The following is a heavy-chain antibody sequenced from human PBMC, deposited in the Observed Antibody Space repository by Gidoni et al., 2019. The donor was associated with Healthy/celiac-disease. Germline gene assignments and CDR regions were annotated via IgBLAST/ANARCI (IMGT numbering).Heavy chain of an antibody. J-gene: IGHJ6*02. D-gene: IGHD2-2*01. V-gene: IGHV3-21*01. CDR1: GFTFSSYS. CDR2: ISSSSSYI. Sequence: EVQLVESGGGLVKPGGSLRLSCAASGFTFSSYSMNWVRQAPGKGRDLVSSISSSSSYIYYADSVKGRFTISRDNAKNSLYLQMNSLRAEDTAVYYCARKYCSSTSCYGYYYGMDVWGQGTTVTVSS. CDR3: ARKYCSSTSCYGYYYGMDV.